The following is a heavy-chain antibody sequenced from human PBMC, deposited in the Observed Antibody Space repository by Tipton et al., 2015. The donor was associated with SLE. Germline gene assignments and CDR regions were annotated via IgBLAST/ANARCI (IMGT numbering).Heavy chain of an antibody. CDR2: IYYSGST. J-gene: IGHJ5*02. D-gene: IGHD6-13*01. V-gene: IGHV4-59*01. CDR1: GGSISSYY. Sequence: TLSLTCTVSGGSISSYYWSWIRQPPGKGLEWIGYIYYSGSTNYNPSLKSRVTISVDTSKNQFSLKLSSVTAADTAVYYCARGKQQLGYRFDPWGQGTLVTVSS. CDR3: ARGKQQLGYRFDP.